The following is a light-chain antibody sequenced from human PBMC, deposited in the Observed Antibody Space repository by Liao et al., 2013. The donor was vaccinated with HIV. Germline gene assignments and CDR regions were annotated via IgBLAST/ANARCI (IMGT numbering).Light chain of an antibody. V-gene: IGLV3-1*01. CDR3: QVWDSSSDHRV. CDR2: QDS. J-gene: IGLJ3*02. Sequence: SYELTQPPSVSVSPGQTASITCSGDKLGDKYACWYQQKPGQSPVLVIYQDSKRPSGIPERFSGSNSGNTATLTISRVEAGDEADYCCQVWDSSSDHRVFGRGTKLTVL. CDR1: KLGDKY.